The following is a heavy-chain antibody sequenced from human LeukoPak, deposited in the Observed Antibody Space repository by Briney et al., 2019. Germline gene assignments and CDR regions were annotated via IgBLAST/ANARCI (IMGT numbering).Heavy chain of an antibody. CDR1: GYTFIRYS. CDR3: ARERDTALAPYLDY. Sequence: ASVKVSFKTSGYTFIRYSIGWVRQAPGQGLEWMGWISTYNGDTKYAQKFQDRVTMTTDTSTSTAYLEMRRLRFDDTAVYFCARERDTALAPYLDYWGQGTLLTVSS. D-gene: IGHD5-18*01. J-gene: IGHJ4*02. V-gene: IGHV1-18*01. CDR2: ISTYNGDT.